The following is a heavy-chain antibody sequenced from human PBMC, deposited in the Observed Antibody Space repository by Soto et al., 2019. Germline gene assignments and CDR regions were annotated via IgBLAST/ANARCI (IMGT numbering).Heavy chain of an antibody. CDR3: AKGGYSSSWYTYWYFDL. J-gene: IGHJ2*01. Sequence: EVQLLESGGGLVQPGGSLRLSCAASGFTFSSYAMSWVRQAPGKGLEWVSAISGSGGSTYYADSVKGRFTISRDNSKNTLYLQMNSLRAEDTAVYYCAKGGYSSSWYTYWYFDLWGRGTLVTVSS. CDR1: GFTFSSYA. V-gene: IGHV3-23*01. D-gene: IGHD6-13*01. CDR2: ISGSGGST.